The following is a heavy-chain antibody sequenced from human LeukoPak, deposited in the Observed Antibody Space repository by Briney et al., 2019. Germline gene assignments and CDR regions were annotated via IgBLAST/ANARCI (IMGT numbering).Heavy chain of an antibody. CDR2: VSPSGNTT. J-gene: IGHJ4*02. V-gene: IGHV3-23*01. Sequence: AGSLRLSCAASGFTFSTYAISWVRQAPGKGLEWVSGVSPSGNTTYYPDSVKGRFAISRDNAKNTVYLQMNSVRADDTAVYYGARESRYRDYFDYWGQGTMVTVSS. CDR3: ARESRYRDYFDY. CDR1: GFTFSTYA. D-gene: IGHD1-14*01.